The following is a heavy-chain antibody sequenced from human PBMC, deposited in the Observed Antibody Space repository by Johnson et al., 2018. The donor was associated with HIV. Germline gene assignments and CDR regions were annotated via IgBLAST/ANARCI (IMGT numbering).Heavy chain of an antibody. CDR2: IKSKTDGGTT. J-gene: IGHJ3*02. V-gene: IGHV3-15*01. Sequence: VQLVESGGGLVQPGGSLRLSCAASGFTFSDHYMDWVRQAPGKGLEWVGRIKSKTDGGTTDYAAPVKGRFTISRDDSKNTLYLQMNSLKTEDTGVYYCTTDIAAGADAFDIWGQGTMVTVSS. CDR1: GFTFSDHY. D-gene: IGHD6-13*01. CDR3: TTDIAAGADAFDI.